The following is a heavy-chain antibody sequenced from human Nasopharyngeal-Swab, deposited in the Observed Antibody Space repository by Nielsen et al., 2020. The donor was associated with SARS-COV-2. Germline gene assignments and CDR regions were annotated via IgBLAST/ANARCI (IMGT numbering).Heavy chain of an antibody. D-gene: IGHD5-12*01. CDR2: INTNTGNP. J-gene: IGHJ3*02. CDR3: ARVKPKLRGYDLTDI. V-gene: IGHV7-4-1*02. Sequence: WVRQAPGQGLEWMGWINTNTGNPTYAQGFTGRFVSSLDTSVSTAYLQISSLKAEDTAVYYCARVKPKLRGYDLTDIWGQGTMVTVSS.